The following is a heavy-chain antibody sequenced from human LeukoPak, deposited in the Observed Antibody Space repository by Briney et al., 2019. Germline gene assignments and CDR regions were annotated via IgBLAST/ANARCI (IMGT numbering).Heavy chain of an antibody. J-gene: IGHJ6*03. CDR3: AISGIFCSSTSCYAPYYYYYMDV. CDR2: INPNSGGT. V-gene: IGHV1-2*02. Sequence: ASVKVSCKASGYTFTGYYMHWVRQAPGQGLEWMGWINPNSGGTNYAQKFQGRVTMTRDTSISTAYMELSRLRSDDTAVYYCAISGIFCSSTSCYAPYYYYYMDVWGKGTTVTVS. D-gene: IGHD2-2*01. CDR1: GYTFTGYY.